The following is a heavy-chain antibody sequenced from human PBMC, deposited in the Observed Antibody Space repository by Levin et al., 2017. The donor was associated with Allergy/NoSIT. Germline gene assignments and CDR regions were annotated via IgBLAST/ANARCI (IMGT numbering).Heavy chain of an antibody. CDR3: ARATNHYYGRGFDY. V-gene: IGHV2-70*11. CDR2: IDWDDDT. CDR1: GFSLTTSGMC. Sequence: GPTLVKPTQTLTLTCTFSGFSLTTSGMCVSWIRKKRGKDREGGGGIDWDDDTYYSTSLKTRLTISRDTSKNQVVLTMTSMDPVDTTTYYCARATNHYYGRGFDYWGQGTPVTVSS. J-gene: IGHJ4*02. D-gene: IGHD3-10*01.